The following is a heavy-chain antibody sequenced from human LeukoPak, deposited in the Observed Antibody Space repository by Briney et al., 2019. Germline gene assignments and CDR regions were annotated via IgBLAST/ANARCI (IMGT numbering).Heavy chain of an antibody. CDR1: GFTFSSYS. CDR2: ISSSSSTI. J-gene: IGHJ6*03. CDR3: AKDLYMDV. V-gene: IGHV3-48*01. Sequence: PGGSLRLSCAASGFTFSSYSMNWVRQAPGKGLEWVSYISSSSSTIYYADSVKGRFTISRDNAKNSLYLQMNSLRAEDTAVYYCAKDLYMDVWGKGTTVTVSS.